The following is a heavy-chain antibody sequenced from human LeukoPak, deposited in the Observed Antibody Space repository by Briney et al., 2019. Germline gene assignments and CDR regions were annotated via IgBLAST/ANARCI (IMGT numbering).Heavy chain of an antibody. V-gene: IGHV3-73*01. D-gene: IGHD4/OR15-4a*01. CDR2: IKRKADSYAT. CDR1: GFTFSGSA. Sequence: GGSLRLSCAASGFTFSGSAIHWVRQASGKGLEWVGRIKRKADSYATAYSASVNGRFTISRDDSKNTAYLQMNSLKTEDTALYYCTRLGGANFDFDYWGQGTLVTVSS. J-gene: IGHJ4*02. CDR3: TRLGGANFDFDY.